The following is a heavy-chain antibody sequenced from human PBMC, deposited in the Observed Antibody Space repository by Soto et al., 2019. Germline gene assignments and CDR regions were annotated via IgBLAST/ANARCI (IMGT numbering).Heavy chain of an antibody. D-gene: IGHD2-2*01. V-gene: IGHV4-30-4*01. CDR1: GVSISGGDYY. Sequence: QVQLQESGPGLVKPSQTLSLTCTVSGVSISGGDYYWSWIRQPPGRGLEWIAYIYYRGSTYYNPSLKSRIAISLDTSKNQFSLNLSSVTAAYTAVYYCDSSACSSTSCYGAFDHWGQGTIVTVSS. CDR3: DSSACSSTSCYGAFDH. J-gene: IGHJ3*01. CDR2: IYYRGST.